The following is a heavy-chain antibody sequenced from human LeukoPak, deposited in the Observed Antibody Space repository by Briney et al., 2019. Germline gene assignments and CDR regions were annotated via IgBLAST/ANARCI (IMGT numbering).Heavy chain of an antibody. CDR1: GYTFTSYG. V-gene: IGHV1-69*13. J-gene: IGHJ5*02. CDR3: ARLFTPRYCSTTSCYWKGWFDP. CDR2: IIPIFGTA. D-gene: IGHD2-2*01. Sequence: ASVKVSCKASGYTFTSYGISWVRQAPGQGLEWMGGIIPIFGTANYAEKFQGRVTITADEFTSTAYMELSSLRSEDTAVYYCARLFTPRYCSTTSCYWKGWFDPWGQGTLVTVSS.